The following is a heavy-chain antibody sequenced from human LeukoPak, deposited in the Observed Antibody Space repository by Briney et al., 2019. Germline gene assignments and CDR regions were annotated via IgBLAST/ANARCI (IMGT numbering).Heavy chain of an antibody. V-gene: IGHV4-4*07. J-gene: IGHJ4*02. CDR2: IYTSGST. CDR3: ARSVGGVANWGMSGYFDY. CDR1: GGSISSHY. D-gene: IGHD7-27*01. Sequence: PSETLSLTCTVSGGSISSHYWNWIRQPAGKGLEWIGRIYTSGSTNYNPSLKSRVTISVDTSKNQFSLKLSSVTAADTAVYYCARSVGGVANWGMSGYFDYWGQGTLVTVSS.